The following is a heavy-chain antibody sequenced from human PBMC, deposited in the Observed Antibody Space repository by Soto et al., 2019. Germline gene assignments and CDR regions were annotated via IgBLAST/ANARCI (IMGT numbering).Heavy chain of an antibody. V-gene: IGHV3-33*01. CDR1: GFTFSSYG. J-gene: IGHJ4*02. CDR2: IWYDGSNK. D-gene: IGHD4-17*01. CDR3: ARYYGDYPFDY. Sequence: PGGSLRLSCAASGFTFSSYGMHWVRQAPGKGLEWVAVIWYDGSNKYYADSVKGRFTISRDNSKNTLYLQMNSLRAEDTAVYYCARYYGDYPFDYWGQGTLVTVSS.